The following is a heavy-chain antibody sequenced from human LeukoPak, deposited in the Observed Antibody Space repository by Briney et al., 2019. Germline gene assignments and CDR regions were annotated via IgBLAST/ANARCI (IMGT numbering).Heavy chain of an antibody. CDR3: ARSTIHRWFDP. CDR2: IYSSGTT. D-gene: IGHD2-2*01. CDR1: GGSISNYY. Sequence: PSETLSLTCTVSGGSISNYYWSWIRQPAGKGLEWIGRIYSSGTTIYNSALKSRVTMSVDTSKNQFSLKLSSVTAADTAVYYRARSTIHRWFDPWGQGTLVTVSS. V-gene: IGHV4-4*07. J-gene: IGHJ5*02.